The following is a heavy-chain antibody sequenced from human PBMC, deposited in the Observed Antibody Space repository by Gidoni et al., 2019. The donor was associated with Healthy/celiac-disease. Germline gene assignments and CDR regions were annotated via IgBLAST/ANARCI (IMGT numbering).Heavy chain of an antibody. D-gene: IGHD6-13*01. CDR2: IYHSGST. CDR1: GYSISSGYY. Sequence: QVQLQESGPGLVKPSETLSLTCAVSGYSISSGYYWGWIRQPPGKGLEWIGSIYHSGSTYYNPSLKSRVTISVDTSKNQFSLKLSSVTAADTAVYYCAREESSSWYARRGAFDIWGQGTMVTVSS. J-gene: IGHJ3*02. V-gene: IGHV4-38-2*02. CDR3: AREESSSWYARRGAFDI.